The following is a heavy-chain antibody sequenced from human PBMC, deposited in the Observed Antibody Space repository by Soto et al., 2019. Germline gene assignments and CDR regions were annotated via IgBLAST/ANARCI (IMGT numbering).Heavy chain of an antibody. V-gene: IGHV3-11*01. CDR1: GFTFSDYY. D-gene: IGHD3-10*01. J-gene: IGHJ5*02. CDR3: VRVGYAYGNDP. Sequence: PGGSLRLSCAASGFTFSDYYMSWIRQAPGKGLEWISYISSSGATIYYADSVKGRFTTSRDNANNSLLLEMNSLRAEDTAVYYCVRVGYAYGNDPWGQGTLVTVSS. CDR2: ISSSGATI.